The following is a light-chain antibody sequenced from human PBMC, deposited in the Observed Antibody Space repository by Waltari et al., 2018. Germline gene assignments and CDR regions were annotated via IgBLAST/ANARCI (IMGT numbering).Light chain of an antibody. CDR3: AAWFDSLNGWV. J-gene: IGLJ3*02. V-gene: IGLV1-44*01. Sequence: PSSLSASVGDTVTITCQANHDISDNLNWYQQKPGKAPNLLIYHINVRPSGVPDRFSGSKSGTSASLTISGLQSEDEADYYCAAWFDSLNGWVFGGGTKVTVL. CDR2: HIN. CDR1: DISDN.